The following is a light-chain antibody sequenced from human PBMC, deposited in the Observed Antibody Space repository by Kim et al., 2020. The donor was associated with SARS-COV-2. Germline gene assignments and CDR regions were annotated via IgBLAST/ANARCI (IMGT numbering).Light chain of an antibody. V-gene: IGKV1-5*01. CDR3: QDYHSNPRT. J-gene: IGKJ2*01. CDR1: QSISSW. Sequence: DIQMTQSPYTLSASVGDRVTLTCRASQSISSWLAWYQQKPGKAPKLLIYDASRLESGVPSRFSGSGSGTEFTLTISSLQPDDFATYYCQDYHSNPRTFGQGTKLEI. CDR2: DAS.